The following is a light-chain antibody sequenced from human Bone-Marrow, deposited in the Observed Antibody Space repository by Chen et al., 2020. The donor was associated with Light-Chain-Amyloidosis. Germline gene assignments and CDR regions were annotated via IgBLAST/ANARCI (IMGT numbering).Light chain of an antibody. Sequence: SYDLTQPPSVSVSPGQTARLPRSGYDLPTKYAYGYQQKPGQAPVLVIHRDTERPSGISERFSGSSSGTTATLTISGVQAEDEADYHCQSADSSGTYEVIFGGGTKLTVL. CDR2: RDT. CDR1: DLPTKY. CDR3: QSADSSGTYEVI. V-gene: IGLV3-25*03. J-gene: IGLJ2*01.